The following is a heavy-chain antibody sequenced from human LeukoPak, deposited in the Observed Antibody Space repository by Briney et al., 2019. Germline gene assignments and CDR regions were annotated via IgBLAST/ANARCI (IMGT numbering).Heavy chain of an antibody. Sequence: VASVKVSCKASGGTFSSYAISWVRQAPGQGLEWMGGIIPIFGTANYAQKFQGRVTITADESTSTAYMELSSLRSEDTAVYYCAREYTAMAEYYFDYWGQGTLVTVSS. V-gene: IGHV1-69*13. J-gene: IGHJ4*02. CDR1: GGTFSSYA. CDR3: AREYTAMAEYYFDY. CDR2: IIPIFGTA. D-gene: IGHD5-18*01.